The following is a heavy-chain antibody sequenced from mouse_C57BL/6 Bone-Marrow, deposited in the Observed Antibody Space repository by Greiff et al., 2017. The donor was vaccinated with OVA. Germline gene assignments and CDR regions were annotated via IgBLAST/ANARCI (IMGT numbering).Heavy chain of an antibody. CDR1: GYSITSGYY. D-gene: IGHD4-1*01. CDR2: ISYDGSN. J-gene: IGHJ3*01. Sequence: EVQLQESGPGLVKPSQSLSLTCSVTGYSITSGYYWNWIRQFPGNKLEWMGYISYDGSNNYNPSLKNRISITRDTSKNQFFLKLNSVTTEDTATYYCARGSWDDWVAYWGQGTLVTVSA. CDR3: ARGSWDDWVAY. V-gene: IGHV3-6*01.